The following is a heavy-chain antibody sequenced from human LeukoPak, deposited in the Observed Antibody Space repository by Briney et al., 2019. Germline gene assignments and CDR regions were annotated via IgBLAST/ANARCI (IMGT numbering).Heavy chain of an antibody. D-gene: IGHD3-10*01. CDR2: IYPDDSDT. J-gene: IGHJ4*02. V-gene: IGHV5-51*01. CDR1: GYIFSHFW. CDR3: ARRAHLENYYNSGSYDY. Sequence: GESLKISCKGSGYIFSHFWIGWVRQMPGKGLEWMGIIYPDDSDTKYSPSFQGQVTISADRSTSTAYLQWNSLEASDTAMYYCARRAHLENYYNSGSYDYWGQGTLVTVSS.